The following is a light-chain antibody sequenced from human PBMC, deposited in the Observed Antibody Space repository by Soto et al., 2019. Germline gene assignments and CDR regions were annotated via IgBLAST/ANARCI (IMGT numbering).Light chain of an antibody. Sequence: VLTQPPSASAAPGQKVTISCSGSSSNIGGNSVSWYQQLPGTAPKLLIYDDNKRPSGIPDRFSGSKSGTSATLGITGFQTGDEADYYCGSWDSSLSAYVFGTGTKV. CDR2: DDN. CDR3: GSWDSSLSAYV. J-gene: IGLJ1*01. CDR1: SSNIGGNS. V-gene: IGLV1-51*01.